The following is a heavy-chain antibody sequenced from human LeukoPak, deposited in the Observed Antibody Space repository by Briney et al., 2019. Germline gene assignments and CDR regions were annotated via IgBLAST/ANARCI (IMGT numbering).Heavy chain of an antibody. CDR3: ARNNGMDV. V-gene: IGHV3-7*03. J-gene: IGHJ6*02. Sequence: GGALRLSCAASGCSLSSHWMTWVRQVPGGGPEWVANVNRDGSETYYLDSVKGRFTISKDNAKNSLYLQMNSLRAEDTALYHCARNNGMDVWGQGTTVIVSS. CDR1: GCSLSSHW. CDR2: VNRDGSET.